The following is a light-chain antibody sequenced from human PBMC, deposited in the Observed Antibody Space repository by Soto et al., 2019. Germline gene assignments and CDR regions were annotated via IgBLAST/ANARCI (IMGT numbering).Light chain of an antibody. V-gene: IGKV1-12*01. CDR2: AAS. CDR3: LHLNSYPIS. J-gene: IGKJ5*01. CDR1: QGISSW. Sequence: IPLTQSQSSVSESLPYRLNIXRRASQGISSWLAWYQQKPGKAPKLLIYAASTLQSGVPSGFSGSGSGTEFTLTISSLQPEDFATYFCLHLNSYPISFGQGTRLENK.